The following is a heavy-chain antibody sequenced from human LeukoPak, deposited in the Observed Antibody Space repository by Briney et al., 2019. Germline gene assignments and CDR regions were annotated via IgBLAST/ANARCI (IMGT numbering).Heavy chain of an antibody. CDR2: IKEDGREK. V-gene: IGHV3-7*01. J-gene: IGHJ4*02. CDR3: ASGFLDDFWSGHF. CDR1: GFTFSSYA. D-gene: IGHD3-3*01. Sequence: GGSLRLSCAASGFTFSSYAMSWVRQGPGKGLEWVANIKEDGREKYYVASVKGRFTISRDNAKKSLYLQMNSLRVEDTAVYYCASGFLDDFWSGHFWGQGTLVTVSS.